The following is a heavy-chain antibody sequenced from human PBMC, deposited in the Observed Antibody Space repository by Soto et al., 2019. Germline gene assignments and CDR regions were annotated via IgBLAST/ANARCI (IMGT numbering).Heavy chain of an antibody. CDR1: GGTFSSYA. CDR2: IIPIFGTA. V-gene: IGHV1-69*13. CDR3: ARMAYCGGDRYSLYGMDV. Sequence: SVKVSCKASGGTFSSYAISWVRQAPGQGLEWMGGIIPIFGTANYAQKFQGRVTITADESASTAYMELSSLRSQDTAVYYCARMAYCGGDRYSLYGMDVWGQGTTVTVSS. J-gene: IGHJ6*02. D-gene: IGHD2-21*02.